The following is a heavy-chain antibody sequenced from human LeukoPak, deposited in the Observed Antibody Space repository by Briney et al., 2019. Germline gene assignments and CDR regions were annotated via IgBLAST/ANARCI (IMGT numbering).Heavy chain of an antibody. V-gene: IGHV3-30*02. CDR3: ARAGRGLRYFDWLTHDY. CDR2: IRYDGSNK. Sequence: GGSLRLSCAASGFTFSSYDMHWVRQAPGKGLEWVAFIRYDGSNKYYADSVKGRFTISRDNSKNTVYLQMNSLRVEDTAVYYCARAGRGLRYFDWLTHDYWGQGTLVTVSS. D-gene: IGHD3-9*01. CDR1: GFTFSSYD. J-gene: IGHJ4*02.